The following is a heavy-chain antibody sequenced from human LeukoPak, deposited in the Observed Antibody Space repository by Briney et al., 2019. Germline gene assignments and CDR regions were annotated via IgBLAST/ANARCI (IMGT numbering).Heavy chain of an antibody. CDR1: GGSISSGSYY. CDR3: ARGGAAAGPSFDY. V-gene: IGHV4-61*02. CDR2: IYTSGST. Sequence: SETLSLTCTVSGGSISSGSYYWSWIRQPAGKGLEWIGRIYTSGSTNYNPSLKSRVTISVDTSKNQFSLKLSSVTAADTAVYYCARGGAAAGPSFDYWGQGTLVTVSS. D-gene: IGHD6-13*01. J-gene: IGHJ4*02.